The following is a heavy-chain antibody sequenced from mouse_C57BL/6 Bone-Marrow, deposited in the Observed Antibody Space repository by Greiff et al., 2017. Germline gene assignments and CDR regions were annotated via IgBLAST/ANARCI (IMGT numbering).Heavy chain of an antibody. CDR2: ISNGGGST. D-gene: IGHD1-1*01. CDR1: GFTFSDYY. J-gene: IGHJ3*01. V-gene: IGHV5-12*01. Sequence: DVKLVESGGGLVQPGGSLKLSCAASGFTFSDYYMYWVRQTPEKRLEWVAYISNGGGSTYYPDTVKGRFTISRDNAKNTLYLQMSRLKSEDTAMYYCASSDDYGSSYVAYWGQGTLVTVSA. CDR3: ASSDDYGSSYVAY.